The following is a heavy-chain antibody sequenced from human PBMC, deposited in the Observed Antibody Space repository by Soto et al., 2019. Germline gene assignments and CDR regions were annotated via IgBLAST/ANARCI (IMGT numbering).Heavy chain of an antibody. J-gene: IGHJ3*02. V-gene: IGHV4-30-2*01. Sequence: SETLCVTCACSGGSISRGGYSGSWIRQPPGKRLEWIGYSYHSGSTYYNPSLKSRVTIAVDRSTNQFSLKLSSVAAADTAVYYCARGGYDSTVFAFDIWGQGTMVT. CDR1: GGSISRGGYS. D-gene: IGHD3-22*01. CDR3: ARGGYDSTVFAFDI. CDR2: SYHSGST.